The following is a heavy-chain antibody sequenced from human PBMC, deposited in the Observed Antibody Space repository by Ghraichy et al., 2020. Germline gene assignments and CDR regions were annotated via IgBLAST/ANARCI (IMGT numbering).Heavy chain of an antibody. J-gene: IGHJ4*02. CDR3: ARSTHSSADY. D-gene: IGHD3-22*01. Sequence: GGSLRLSCVASGFTLKDHWMSWVRQAPGKGLEWVANINQDGSDKLYVDSVKGRFTISKDSAENSLSLQMDSLRAEDTAVYYCARSTHSSADYWGQGNLVPVSS. CDR2: INQDGSDK. CDR1: GFTLKDHW. V-gene: IGHV3-7*04.